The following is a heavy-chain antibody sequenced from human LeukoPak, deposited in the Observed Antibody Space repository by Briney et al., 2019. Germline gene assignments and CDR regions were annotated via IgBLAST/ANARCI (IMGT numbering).Heavy chain of an antibody. D-gene: IGHD1-26*01. V-gene: IGHV4-39*01. CDR2: IYYSGST. Sequence: SETLSLTCTVSGGSISSSNYYWGWIRQPPGKGLEWIGNIYYSGSTYYNPSLESRVTISVDTSKNQFSLKLTSVTAADTAVYYCARMGSGSYYWFDYWGQGTLVTVSS. J-gene: IGHJ4*02. CDR1: GGSISSSNYY. CDR3: ARMGSGSYYWFDY.